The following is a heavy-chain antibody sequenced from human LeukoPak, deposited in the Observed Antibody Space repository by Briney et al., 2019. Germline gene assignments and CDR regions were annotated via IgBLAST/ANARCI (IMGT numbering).Heavy chain of an antibody. CDR1: GFTFSSYW. Sequence: PGGSLRLSCAASGFTFSSYWMHWVRQAPGEGLVWVPRINSDGSSTSYADSVKGRFTISRDNAKNTLYLQMNSLRAEDTAVYYCARTYYYGSGSASPYYYYGMDVWGQGTTVTVSS. V-gene: IGHV3-74*01. CDR2: INSDGSST. CDR3: ARTYYYGSGSASPYYYYGMDV. D-gene: IGHD3-10*01. J-gene: IGHJ6*02.